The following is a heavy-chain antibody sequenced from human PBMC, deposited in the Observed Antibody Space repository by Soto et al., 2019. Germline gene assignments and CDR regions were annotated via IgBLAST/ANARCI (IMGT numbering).Heavy chain of an antibody. CDR2: ISAYNGNT. J-gene: IGHJ5*02. CDR3: ARWGSGTYLSVWGNPGGPPVWFDP. D-gene: IGHD3-10*01. V-gene: IGHV1-18*04. Sequence: GASVKVSCKASGYTFTSYGISWVRQAPGQGLEWMGWISAYNGNTNYAQKLQGRVTMTTDTSTSTAYMELRSLRSDDTAVYYCARWGSGTYLSVWGNPGGPPVWFDPWGQGTLVTVSS. CDR1: GYTFTSYG.